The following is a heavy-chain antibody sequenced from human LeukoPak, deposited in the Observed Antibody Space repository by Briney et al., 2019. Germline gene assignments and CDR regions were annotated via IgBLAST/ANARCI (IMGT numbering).Heavy chain of an antibody. CDR2: IYYSGST. CDR3: ARAPIAAADTSDY. V-gene: IGHV4-61*01. Sequence: PSETLSLTCTVSGGSVSSGSYYWSWIPQPPGKGLEWIGYIYYSGSTNYNPSLKSRVTISVDTSKNQFSLKLSAVTAADTAVYYCARAPIAAADTSDYWGQGTLVTVSS. D-gene: IGHD6-13*01. CDR1: GGSVSSGSYY. J-gene: IGHJ4*02.